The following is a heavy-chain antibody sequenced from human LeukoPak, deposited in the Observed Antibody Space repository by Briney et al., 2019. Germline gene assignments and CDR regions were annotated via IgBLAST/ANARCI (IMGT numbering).Heavy chain of an antibody. Sequence: SQTLSLTCTVSGGSISSGSYYWSWIRQPAGTGLEWIGRIYTSGSTNYNPSLKSRVTISVDTSKNQFSLKLSSVTAADTAVYYCAGTRYYDSSGYYLGEDYWGQGTLVTVSS. J-gene: IGHJ4*02. CDR2: IYTSGST. D-gene: IGHD3-22*01. CDR1: GGSISSGSYY. CDR3: AGTRYYDSSGYYLGEDY. V-gene: IGHV4-61*02.